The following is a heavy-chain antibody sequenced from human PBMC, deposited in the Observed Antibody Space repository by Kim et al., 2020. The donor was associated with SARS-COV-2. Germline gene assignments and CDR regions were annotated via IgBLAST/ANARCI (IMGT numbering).Heavy chain of an antibody. CDR1: GFTFSHYA. D-gene: IGHD4-17*01. V-gene: IGHV3-23*01. CDR2: ISGTGRST. CDR3: AKDLGIDYGDQLGH. J-gene: IGHJ4*02. Sequence: GGSLRLSCVASGFTFSHYAMGWVRQAPGKGLEWVSAISGTGRSTYYAGSVKGRFTVSRDNSKNTLYLQMNSLRAEDTAIYYCAKDLGIDYGDQLGHWGQGTLVTVSS.